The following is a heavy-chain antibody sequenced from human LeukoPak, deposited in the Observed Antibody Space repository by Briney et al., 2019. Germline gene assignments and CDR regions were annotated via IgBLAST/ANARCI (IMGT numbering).Heavy chain of an antibody. CDR3: AREAVAGTKKLNAFDI. D-gene: IGHD6-19*01. CDR2: INPNSGGT. Sequence: ASVKVSCKASGYTFTGYYMHWVRQAPGQGLEWMGRINPNSGGTNYAQKFQGRVTMTRDTSISTAYMELSRLRSDDTAVYYCAREAVAGTKKLNAFDIWGQGTMVTVS. CDR1: GYTFTGYY. V-gene: IGHV1-2*06. J-gene: IGHJ3*02.